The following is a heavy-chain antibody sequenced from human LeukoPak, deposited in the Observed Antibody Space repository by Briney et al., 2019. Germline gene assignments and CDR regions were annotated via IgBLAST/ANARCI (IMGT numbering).Heavy chain of an antibody. D-gene: IGHD3-3*01. Sequence: PSETLSLTCTVSGGSISSSSYYWGWIRQPPGKGLEWIGSIYYSGSTYYNPSLKSRVTISVDTSKNQFSLRLSSVTAADTAVYYCARQGRFLEWLLPPYYYYYGMDVWGQGTTVTVSS. J-gene: IGHJ6*02. V-gene: IGHV4-39*01. CDR3: ARQGRFLEWLLPPYYYYYGMDV. CDR1: GGSISSSSYY. CDR2: IYYSGST.